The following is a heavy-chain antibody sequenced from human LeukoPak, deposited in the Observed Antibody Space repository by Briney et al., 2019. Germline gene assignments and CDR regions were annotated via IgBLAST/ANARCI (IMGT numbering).Heavy chain of an antibody. Sequence: SETLSLTCAVYGGSFSGYYWSWIRQPPGKGLEWIGEINHSGSTNYNPSLKSRVTISVDTSKNQFSLKLSSVTAADTAVYYCASIVGSYYGMDVWGQGTTVTVSS. V-gene: IGHV4-34*01. CDR2: INHSGST. CDR1: GGSFSGYY. J-gene: IGHJ6*02. D-gene: IGHD1-26*01. CDR3: ASIVGSYYGMDV.